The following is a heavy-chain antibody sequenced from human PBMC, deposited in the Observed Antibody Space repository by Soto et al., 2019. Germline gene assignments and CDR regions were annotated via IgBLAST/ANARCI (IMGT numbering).Heavy chain of an antibody. CDR2: IYPGDSDT. J-gene: IGHJ6*03. Sequence: PGESLKISCKGSGYSFTSYWIGWVRQMPGKGLEWMGIIYPGDSDTRYSPSFQGQVTISADKSISTAYLQWSSLKASDTAMYYCARRGIAARPVDYYYYMDVWGKGTTVTVSS. D-gene: IGHD6-6*01. CDR3: ARRGIAARPVDYYYYMDV. CDR1: GYSFTSYW. V-gene: IGHV5-51*01.